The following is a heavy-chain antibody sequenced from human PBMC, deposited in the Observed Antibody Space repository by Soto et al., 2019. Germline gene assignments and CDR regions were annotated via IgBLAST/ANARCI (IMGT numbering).Heavy chain of an antibody. V-gene: IGHV3-33*01. D-gene: IGHD3-9*01. CDR1: GFTFSSYG. Sequence: GGSLRLSCAASGFTFSSYGMHWVRQAPGKGLEWVAVIWYDGSNKYYADSVKGRFTISRDNSKNTLYLQMNSLRAEDTAVYYCARFTVDYFDWPLFDYWGQGTLVTVSS. CDR3: ARFTVDYFDWPLFDY. CDR2: IWYDGSNK. J-gene: IGHJ4*02.